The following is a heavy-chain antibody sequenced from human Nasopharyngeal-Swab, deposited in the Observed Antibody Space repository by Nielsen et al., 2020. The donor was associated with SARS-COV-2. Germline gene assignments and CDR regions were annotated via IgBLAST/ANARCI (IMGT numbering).Heavy chain of an antibody. Sequence: GGSLRLSCAASGFTFSNSGMDWVRQAPGKGLEWVAVISYDGSNEYYGDSVKGRFTISRDNSKNTLYLQMNSLRVDDTAVYYCAKDVHADYGGIGYWGQGILVTVSS. CDR2: ISYDGSNE. J-gene: IGHJ4*02. CDR3: AKDVHADYGGIGY. D-gene: IGHD4/OR15-4a*01. CDR1: GFTFSNSG. V-gene: IGHV3-30*18.